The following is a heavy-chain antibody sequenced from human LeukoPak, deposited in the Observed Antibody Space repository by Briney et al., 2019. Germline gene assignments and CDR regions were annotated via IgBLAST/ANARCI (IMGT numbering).Heavy chain of an antibody. D-gene: IGHD5-24*01. V-gene: IGHV3-20*04. CDR2: INWNGGST. J-gene: IGHJ6*03. CDR3: AKGTKGWLQSYYYYYMDV. Sequence: GGSLRLSCAASGFTFDDYGMSWVRQAPGKGLEWVSGINWNGGSTGYADSVKGRFTISRDNAKNSLYLQMNSLRAEDTALYYCAKGTKGWLQSYYYYYMDVWGKGTTVTVSS. CDR1: GFTFDDYG.